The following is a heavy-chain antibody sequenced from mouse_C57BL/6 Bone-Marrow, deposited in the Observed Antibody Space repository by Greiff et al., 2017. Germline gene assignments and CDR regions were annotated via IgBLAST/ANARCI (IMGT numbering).Heavy chain of an antibody. CDR2: INYDGSST. D-gene: IGHD1-1*01. CDR3: ARRGIYYRSSPYIDY. CDR1: GFTFSDYY. V-gene: IGHV5-16*01. J-gene: IGHJ2*01. Sequence: EVKLVESEGGLVQPGSSMKLSCTASGFTFSDYYMAWVRQVPEKGLEWVANINYDGSSTYYLDSLKSRFIISRDNAKNILYLQMSSLKSEDTATYYCARRGIYYRSSPYIDYWGQGTTLTVSS.